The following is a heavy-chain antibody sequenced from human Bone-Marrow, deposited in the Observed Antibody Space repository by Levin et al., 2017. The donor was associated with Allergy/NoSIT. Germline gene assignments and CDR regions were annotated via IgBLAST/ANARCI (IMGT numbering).Heavy chain of an antibody. V-gene: IGHV4-39*01. Sequence: SETLSLTCTVSGGSISSSNNYYWGWIRQPPGKGLEWIGSIYYSGSTYYNPSLRSRVTVSVDTSKNHFSLKMSSVTAADTAVYHCARLGVIAARLRSGWFDPWGQGTLVTVSS. D-gene: IGHD6-6*01. CDR1: GGSISSSNNYY. CDR2: IYYSGST. CDR3: ARLGVIAARLRSGWFDP. J-gene: IGHJ5*02.